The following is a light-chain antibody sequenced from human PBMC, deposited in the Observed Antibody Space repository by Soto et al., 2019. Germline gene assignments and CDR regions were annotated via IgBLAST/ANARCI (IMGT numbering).Light chain of an antibody. CDR3: SSFEASNNLL. V-gene: IGLV2-8*01. J-gene: IGLJ2*01. Sequence: QSVLTQPPCASGSPGQSVTISCTGTSSDVGGYNYVSWYQQHPGKAPKLMIYEVSKRPSGVPDRFSGSKSGNTASLTVSGLQVEDEADYYCSSFEASNNLLFGGGTKVTVL. CDR2: EVS. CDR1: SSDVGGYNY.